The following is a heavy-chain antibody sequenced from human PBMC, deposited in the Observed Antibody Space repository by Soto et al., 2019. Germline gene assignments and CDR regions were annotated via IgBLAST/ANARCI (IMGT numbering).Heavy chain of an antibody. CDR2: IYNSGIT. Sequence: ASETLSLTCTVSGGSISSGDYSWSWVRQSPGKGLEWIGHIYNSGITYYNPSLKSRVVISIDTSRNQFSLRLNSLTAADRAVYFCARGVTVCGLVSRFWFDPWGQGTVVTVSS. V-gene: IGHV4-30-4*01. J-gene: IGHJ5*02. CDR3: ARGVTVCGLVSRFWFDP. D-gene: IGHD3-3*01. CDR1: GGSISSGDYS.